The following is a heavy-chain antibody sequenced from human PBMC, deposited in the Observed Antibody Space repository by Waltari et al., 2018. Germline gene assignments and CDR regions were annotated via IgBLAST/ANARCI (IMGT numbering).Heavy chain of an antibody. CDR1: GFTFSNNF. V-gene: IGHV3-53*02. D-gene: IGHD3-22*01. J-gene: IGHJ4*02. CDR2: IYSRGDT. CDR3: ARKTDSGGSGGF. Sequence: EVQLVETGGGLIQLGGSLRLSRAASGFTFSNNFMYWFRQAPGNGLEWVALIYSRGDTYHADSVKGRFTISRDNSQNTLYLQMNSLRVEDTAVYFCARKTDSGGSGGFWGQGTRVTVSS.